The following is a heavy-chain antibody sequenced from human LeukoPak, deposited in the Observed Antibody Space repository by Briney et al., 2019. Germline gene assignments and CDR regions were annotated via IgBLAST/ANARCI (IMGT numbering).Heavy chain of an antibody. CDR3: AREVAVAFFDY. Sequence: GGSLRLSCAASGFTFSSYWMSWVRQAPGKGLEWVANIKQDGSEKYYVDSVEGRFTISRDNAKNSLYLQMNSLRAEDTAVYYCAREVAVAFFDYWGQGTLVTVSS. CDR2: IKQDGSEK. CDR1: GFTFSSYW. V-gene: IGHV3-7*01. D-gene: IGHD6-19*01. J-gene: IGHJ4*02.